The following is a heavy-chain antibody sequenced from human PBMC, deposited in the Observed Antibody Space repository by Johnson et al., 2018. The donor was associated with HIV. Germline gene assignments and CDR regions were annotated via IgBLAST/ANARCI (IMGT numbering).Heavy chain of an antibody. D-gene: IGHD4-17*01. CDR3: ARDLAVTTYGAFEI. Sequence: VQLVESGGGVVRPGGSLRLSCAASGFTVSSNYMSWVRQAPGKGLEWVSVIYSGGSTYYADSVKGRFTISRDNSKNTLYLQMNSLRAEDTAVYYCARDLAVTTYGAFEIWGQGTMVTVSS. CDR2: IYSGGST. CDR1: GFTVSSNY. J-gene: IGHJ3*02. V-gene: IGHV3-66*02.